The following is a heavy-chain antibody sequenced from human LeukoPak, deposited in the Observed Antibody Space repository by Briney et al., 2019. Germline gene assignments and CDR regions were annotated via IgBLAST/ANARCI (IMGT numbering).Heavy chain of an antibody. V-gene: IGHV3-48*04. CDR1: GFTLSYHS. D-gene: IGHD6-19*01. Sequence: GGSLRLSCAASGFTLSYHSMNWVRQAPGKGLEWVSFISSSGSTIYYADSVKGRFTISRDNAKNSLYLQMNSLRAEDTAVYYCAGRARYSSGWYYFDYWGQGTLVTVSS. CDR3: AGRARYSSGWYYFDY. J-gene: IGHJ4*02. CDR2: ISSSGSTI.